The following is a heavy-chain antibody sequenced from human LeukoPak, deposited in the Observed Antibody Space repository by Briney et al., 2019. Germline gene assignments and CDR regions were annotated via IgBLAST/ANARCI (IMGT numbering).Heavy chain of an antibody. CDR3: ARRGGSYYYFDY. V-gene: IGHV4-61*02. CDR1: GGSISSGSYY. J-gene: IGHJ4*02. D-gene: IGHD1-26*01. Sequence: SETLSLTCTVSGGSISSGSYYWSWIRQPAGKGLEWIGRIYTSGSTNYNPSLKSRVTISVDTSKNQFSLKLSSVTAADTAVYYCARRGGSYYYFDYWGQGTLVTVSS. CDR2: IYTSGST.